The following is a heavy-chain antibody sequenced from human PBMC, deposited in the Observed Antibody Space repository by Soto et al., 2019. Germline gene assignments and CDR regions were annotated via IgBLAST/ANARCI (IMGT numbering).Heavy chain of an antibody. CDR1: GGSISSYY. Sequence: LSLTCTVSGGSISSYYWSWIRQPAGKGLEWIGRIYTSGSTNYNPSLKSRVTMSVDTSKNQFSLKLSSVTAADTAVYYCAREGSYDFWSGSSPKQYYYYYGMDVWGQGTTVTVSS. J-gene: IGHJ6*02. V-gene: IGHV4-4*07. CDR2: IYTSGST. CDR3: AREGSYDFWSGSSPKQYYYYYGMDV. D-gene: IGHD3-3*01.